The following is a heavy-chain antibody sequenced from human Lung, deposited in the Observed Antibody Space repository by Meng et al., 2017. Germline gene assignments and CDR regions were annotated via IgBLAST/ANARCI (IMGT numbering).Heavy chain of an antibody. CDR3: ARGYDILTGPPLDY. CDR2: INHSGST. D-gene: IGHD3-9*01. CDR1: GGSFSGYY. J-gene: IGHJ4*02. Sequence: QVQVPRWGAGLLKPSETLSLTCAVYGGSFSGYYWSWIRQPPGKGLEWIGEINHSGSTNYNPSLKSRVTISVDTSKNQFSLKLSSVTAADTAVYYCARGYDILTGPPLDYWGQGTLVTVSS. V-gene: IGHV4-34*01.